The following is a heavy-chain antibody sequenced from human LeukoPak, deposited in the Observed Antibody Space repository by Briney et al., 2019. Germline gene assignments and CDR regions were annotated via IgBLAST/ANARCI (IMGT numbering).Heavy chain of an antibody. Sequence: PGGSLRLSCEASGFTFSNYVIHWVRQAPGKGLEWLAVISYDGINKYYADSVEGRFTISRDHSKTTVDLQMDSLGGADTAVYYCARSPTYYYRDVWGKGTTVTVSS. CDR1: GFTFSNYV. V-gene: IGHV3-30-3*01. CDR2: ISYDGINK. CDR3: ARSPTYYYRDV. J-gene: IGHJ6*03.